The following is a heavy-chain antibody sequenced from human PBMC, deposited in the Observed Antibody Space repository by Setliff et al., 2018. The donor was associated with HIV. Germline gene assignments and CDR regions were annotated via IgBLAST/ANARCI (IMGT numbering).Heavy chain of an antibody. CDR1: GGSISSSSYY. D-gene: IGHD3-10*01. CDR3: ARHEGIRGVSDYFDY. J-gene: IGHJ4*02. Sequence: SETLSLTCTVSGGSISSSSYYWGWIRQPSGKGLEWIGSTDYSGSSYYNPSLKSRVTIFVDTSKNQFSLKLSSVTAADTSVYYCARHEGIRGVSDYFDYWGQGTLFTVSS. CDR2: TDYSGSS. V-gene: IGHV4-39*01.